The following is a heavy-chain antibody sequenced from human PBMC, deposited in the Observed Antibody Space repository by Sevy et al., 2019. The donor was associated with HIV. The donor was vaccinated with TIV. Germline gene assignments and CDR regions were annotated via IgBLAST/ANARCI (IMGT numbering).Heavy chain of an antibody. Sequence: ASVKVSCKASGYTFTGYYMHWVRQAPGQWLEWMGWINPNSGGTNYAQKFQGRVTMTRDTSISTAYMELSRLRSDDTAVYYCARDYIPAAIYDAFDIWGQGTMVTVSS. CDR2: INPNSGGT. D-gene: IGHD2-2*01. CDR1: GYTFTGYY. V-gene: IGHV1-2*02. J-gene: IGHJ3*02. CDR3: ARDYIPAAIYDAFDI.